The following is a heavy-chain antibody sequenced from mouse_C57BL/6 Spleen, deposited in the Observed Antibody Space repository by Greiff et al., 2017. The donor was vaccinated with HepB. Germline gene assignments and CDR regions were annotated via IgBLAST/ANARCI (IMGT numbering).Heavy chain of an antibody. CDR3: ARGATLGAMDY. V-gene: IGHV1-82*01. D-gene: IGHD2-14*01. Sequence: QVQLQQSGPELVKPGASVKISCKASGYAFSSSWMNWVKQRPGKGLEWIGRIYPGDGDTNYNGKFKGKATLTADKSSSTAYMQLSSLTSEDSAVYFCARGATLGAMDYWGQGTSVTVSS. CDR2: IYPGDGDT. CDR1: GYAFSSSW. J-gene: IGHJ4*01.